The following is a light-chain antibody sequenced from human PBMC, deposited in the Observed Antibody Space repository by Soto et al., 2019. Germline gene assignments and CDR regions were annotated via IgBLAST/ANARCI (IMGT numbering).Light chain of an antibody. Sequence: QSVLTQPPSASGSPGQSVTISCTGTSSDVGGYNYVSWYQQHPGKAPKLMIYEVSKRPSGVPDRFSGSKSGNTASLTVSGLQAEDEADYYCSSYAGSKPHVFGTGTKVTVL. CDR1: SSDVGGYNY. V-gene: IGLV2-8*01. CDR3: SSYAGSKPHV. CDR2: EVS. J-gene: IGLJ1*01.